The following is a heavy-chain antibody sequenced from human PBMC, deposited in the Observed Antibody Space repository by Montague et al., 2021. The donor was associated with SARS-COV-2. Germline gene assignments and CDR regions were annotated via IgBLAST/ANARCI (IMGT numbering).Heavy chain of an antibody. D-gene: IGHD3-10*01. Sequence: SETLSLTCAVYGGSLSGYYWSWIRQSLGKGLEWIGEINHSGSTNYNPSLKSRVTISVDTSKEQFSLKLSSVTAADTAVYYCARGSSSRVMVRGKLQYWGQGALVIVSS. V-gene: IGHV4-34*01. J-gene: IGHJ4*02. CDR3: ARGSSSRVMVRGKLQY. CDR1: GGSLSGYY. CDR2: INHSGST.